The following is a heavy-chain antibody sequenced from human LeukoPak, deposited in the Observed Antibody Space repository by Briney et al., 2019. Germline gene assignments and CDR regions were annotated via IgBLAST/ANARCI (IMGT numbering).Heavy chain of an antibody. D-gene: IGHD2-2*02. V-gene: IGHV4-34*01. CDR3: ARKDIVVVPAAIPGNWFDP. CDR1: GGSFSGYY. Sequence: SETLSLTCAVYGGSFSGYYWSWIRQPPGKGLEWIGEINHSGSTNYNPSLKSRVTISVDTSKNQFSLKLSSVTAADTAVYYCARKDIVVVPAAIPGNWFDPWGQGTLVTVSS. CDR2: INHSGST. J-gene: IGHJ5*02.